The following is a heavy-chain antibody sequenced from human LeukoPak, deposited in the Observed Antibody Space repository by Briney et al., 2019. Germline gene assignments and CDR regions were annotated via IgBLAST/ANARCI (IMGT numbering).Heavy chain of an antibody. CDR1: GGSFSGYY. J-gene: IGHJ4*02. V-gene: IGHV4-34*01. CDR3: ARESVQYCSSTSCYTRGGIDY. CDR2: INHSGGT. D-gene: IGHD2-2*02. Sequence: PSETLSLTCAVYGGSFSGYYWSWIRQPPGKGLEWIGEINHSGGTNYNPSLKSRVTISVDTSKNQFSLKLSSVTAADTAVYYCARESVQYCSSTSCYTRGGIDYWGQGTLVTVSS.